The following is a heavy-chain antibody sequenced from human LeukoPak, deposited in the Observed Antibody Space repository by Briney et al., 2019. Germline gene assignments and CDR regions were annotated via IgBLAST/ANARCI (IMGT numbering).Heavy chain of an antibody. Sequence: VGSLRLSCAASGFTFSSDWMSSVRQAPGKGLEWVANIKQDGSEKYYVDSVKGRFTISRDNAKNSLYLQMNSLRAEDTAVYDCATSGTFDYWGQGTLVTVSS. V-gene: IGHV3-7*01. CDR2: IKQDGSEK. CDR1: GFTFSSDW. CDR3: ATSGTFDY. J-gene: IGHJ4*02.